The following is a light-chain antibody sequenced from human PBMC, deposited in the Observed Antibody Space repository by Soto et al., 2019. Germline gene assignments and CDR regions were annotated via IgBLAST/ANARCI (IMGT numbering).Light chain of an antibody. Sequence: EIVLTQSLGTLSLSARERANLSCRASQSVSSNLAWHQQRPGQAPRLLIYDASTRATGIPARFSGSGSGTDFTLTISGLQSEDFAVYYCQQYNNWPQTLGQGPKVDIK. V-gene: IGKV3-15*01. CDR3: QQYNNWPQT. CDR2: DAS. J-gene: IGKJ1*01. CDR1: QSVSSN.